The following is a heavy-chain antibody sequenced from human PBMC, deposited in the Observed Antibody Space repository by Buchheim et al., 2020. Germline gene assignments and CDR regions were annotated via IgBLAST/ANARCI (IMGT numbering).Heavy chain of an antibody. Sequence: EVQLLESGGGLVQPGGSLRLSCAASGFTFSNFAMSWVRQAPGKGLEWVCGINWNGGRTGYADSVKGRFTISRDNAKNYLYLQMNSLRAEDTALYHCARDLSNNWYYGMDVWGQGTT. D-gene: IGHD1-1*01. CDR3: ARDLSNNWYYGMDV. V-gene: IGHV3-20*01. CDR1: GFTFSNFA. J-gene: IGHJ6*02. CDR2: INWNGGRT.